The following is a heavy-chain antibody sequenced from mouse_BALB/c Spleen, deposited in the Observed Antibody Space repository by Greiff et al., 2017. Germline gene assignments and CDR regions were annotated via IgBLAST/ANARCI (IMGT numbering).Heavy chain of an antibody. V-gene: IGHV3-2*02. CDR3: ARGDLREDYFDY. CDR1: GYSITSDYA. Sequence: EVMLVESGPGLVKPSQSLSLTCTVTGYSITSDYAWNWIRQFPGNKLEWMGYISYSGSTSYNPSLKSRISITRDTSKNQFFLQLNSVTTEDTATYYCARGDLREDYFDYWGQGTTLTVSS. J-gene: IGHJ2*01. D-gene: IGHD1-1*01. CDR2: ISYSGST.